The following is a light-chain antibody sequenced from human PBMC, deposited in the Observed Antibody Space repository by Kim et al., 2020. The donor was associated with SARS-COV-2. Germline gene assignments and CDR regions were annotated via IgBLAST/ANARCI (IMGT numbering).Light chain of an antibody. CDR3: ATWDDSLSGYV. Sequence: GQSVSLSCSAILAIIGTSYLYWYQQLPGTAPNLLISRNNQRPSGFPDRFSGSKSGTSASLAISGLRSEDEADYYCATWDDSLSGYVFGTGTKVTVL. V-gene: IGLV1-47*01. CDR1: LAIIGTSY. CDR2: RNN. J-gene: IGLJ1*01.